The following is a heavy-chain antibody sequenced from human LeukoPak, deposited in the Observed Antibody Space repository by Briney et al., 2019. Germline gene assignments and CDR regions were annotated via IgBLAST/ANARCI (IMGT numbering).Heavy chain of an antibody. V-gene: IGHV1-2*06. CDR3: ARDRTRNPYYDFWSGAYYGMDV. Sequence: GASVKVSCKASGYTFTGYYMHWVRQAPGQGLEWMGRINPNSGGTNYAQKFQSRVTMTRDTSISTAYMELSRLRSDDTAVYYCARDRTRNPYYDFWSGAYYGMDVWGQGTTVTVSS. J-gene: IGHJ6*02. CDR1: GYTFTGYY. D-gene: IGHD3-3*01. CDR2: INPNSGGT.